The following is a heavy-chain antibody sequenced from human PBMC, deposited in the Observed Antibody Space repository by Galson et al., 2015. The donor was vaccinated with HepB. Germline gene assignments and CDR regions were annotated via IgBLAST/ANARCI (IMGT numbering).Heavy chain of an antibody. V-gene: IGHV5-10-1*01. Sequence: QSGAEVTKPGESLRISCKGSGYSFTNYWITWVRQMPGKGLEWMGRIDPSDSYTTYSPSFQGHVTISLDKSISTAYLQWSSLKASDTAMYYCARRLLYSSSSSYWYLDLWGRGTLVTVSS. CDR3: ARRLLYSSSSSYWYLDL. D-gene: IGHD6-6*01. CDR2: IDPSDSYT. CDR1: GYSFTNYW. J-gene: IGHJ2*01.